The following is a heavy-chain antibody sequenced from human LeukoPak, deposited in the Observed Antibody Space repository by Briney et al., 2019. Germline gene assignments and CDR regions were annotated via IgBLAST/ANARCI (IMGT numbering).Heavy chain of an antibody. CDR2: MNPNSGNT. D-gene: IGHD6-13*01. J-gene: IGHJ6*03. CDR3: ARGRRDRGLVAAAGTAYYYDYYMDV. CDR1: GYTFTSYD. Sequence: GASVKVSCKASGYTFTSYDINWVRQATGQGLEWMGWMNPNSGNTGYAQKFQGRVTMTRNTSISTAYMELSSLRSEDTAVYYCARGRRDRGLVAAAGTAYYYDYYMDVWGKGTTVTVSS. V-gene: IGHV1-8*01.